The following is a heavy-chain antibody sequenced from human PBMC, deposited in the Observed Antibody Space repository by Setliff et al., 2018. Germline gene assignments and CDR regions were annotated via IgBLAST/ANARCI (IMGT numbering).Heavy chain of an antibody. D-gene: IGHD6-13*01. V-gene: IGHV4-30-4*08. CDR3: ARTPAAGTGDAFDI. CDR2: ISNSGST. J-gene: IGHJ3*02. CDR1: GGSGDYY. Sequence: PSETLSLTCTVSGGSGDYYWSWTRQPPGKGLEWIGYISNSGSTYYKSSLKSRLTISIDTSKSQFSLKLGSATAADTAMYYCARTPAAGTGDAFDIWGQGTMVTVSS.